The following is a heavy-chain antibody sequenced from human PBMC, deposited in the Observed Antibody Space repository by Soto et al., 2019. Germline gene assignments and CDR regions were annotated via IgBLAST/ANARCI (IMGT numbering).Heavy chain of an antibody. Sequence: EVQLVESGGGLAQPGGSLRLSCEASGFSFSSYWMLWVRQDPGKGLLWVARVSPDGGGTSYADSVKGRFTIFRDNAKNTVYLQMNSLRVEDTAVYFCARGRWELLPSDWGQGTLVTVSS. D-gene: IGHD1-26*01. CDR3: ARGRWELLPSD. V-gene: IGHV3-74*01. CDR1: GFSFSSYW. J-gene: IGHJ4*02. CDR2: VSPDGGGT.